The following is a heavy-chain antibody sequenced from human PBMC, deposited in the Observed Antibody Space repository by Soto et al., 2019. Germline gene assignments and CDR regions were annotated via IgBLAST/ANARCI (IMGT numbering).Heavy chain of an antibody. CDR1: GGTFSSYA. CDR2: IIPIFGTA. D-gene: IGHD3-16*02. Sequence: SVKVSCKASGGTFSSYAISWVRQAPGQGLEWMGGIIPIFGTANYAQKFQGRVTITADESTSTAYMELSSLRSEDTAVYYCAVGQGYVWGSYRATDYWGQEPWSPSPQ. J-gene: IGHJ4*01. V-gene: IGHV1-69*13. CDR3: AVGQGYVWGSYRATDY.